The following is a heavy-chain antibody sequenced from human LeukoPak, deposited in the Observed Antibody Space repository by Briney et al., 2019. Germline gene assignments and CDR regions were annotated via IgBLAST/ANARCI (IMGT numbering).Heavy chain of an antibody. CDR1: GVFISSYS. V-gene: IGHV3-21*04. CDR3: ARGSLGGGFYF. J-gene: IGHJ4*02. CDR2: IISSSSYI. Sequence: GGSLILLCAASGVFISSYSMNWVRQAPARGLQWVSSIISSSSYIYYSDSVKGRLTISRNNANNSLYLQMNSVRAGETVVYYCARGSLGGGFYFWGQGTLVSVSS.